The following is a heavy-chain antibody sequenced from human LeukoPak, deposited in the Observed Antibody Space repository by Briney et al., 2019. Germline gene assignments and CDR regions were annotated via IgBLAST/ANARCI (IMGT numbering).Heavy chain of an antibody. D-gene: IGHD4-17*01. J-gene: IGHJ4*02. CDR2: IYYRGST. Sequence: PSETLSLTFIVSGGSISSYYWSWIRQPPGKGLEWIGYIYYRGSTSYNPSLKSRVTILVDTSKNQFSLKLSSVTAADTAVYYCARQSYGDYFYYWGQGTLVTVSS. CDR1: GGSISSYY. V-gene: IGHV4-59*08. CDR3: ARQSYGDYFYY.